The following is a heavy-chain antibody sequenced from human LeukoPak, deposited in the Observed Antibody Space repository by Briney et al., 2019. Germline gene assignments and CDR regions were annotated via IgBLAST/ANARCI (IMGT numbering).Heavy chain of an antibody. CDR2: ISGSGGST. CDR3: ARGLREQLGVYYYYMDV. CDR1: GFTFSSYA. D-gene: IGHD6-13*01. J-gene: IGHJ6*03. V-gene: IGHV3-23*01. Sequence: GGSLRLSCAASGFTFSSYAMSWVRQAPGKGLEWVSAISGSGGSTYYADSVKGRFTISRDNAKNSLYLQMNSLRAEDTAVYYCARGLREQLGVYYYYMDVWGKGTTVTVSS.